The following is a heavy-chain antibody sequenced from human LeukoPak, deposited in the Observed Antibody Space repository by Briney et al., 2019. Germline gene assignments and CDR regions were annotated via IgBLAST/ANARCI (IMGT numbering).Heavy chain of an antibody. J-gene: IGHJ4*02. V-gene: IGHV3-48*01. CDR1: GFAFSSYG. Sequence: GGSLRLSCAASGFAFSSYGMNWVRQAPGKGLEWVSYISSSSRAKYYADSVKGRFTISRDNAKNSLYLQMDSLRAEDTAVYYCARAYCSSTSCFEWGQGTLVTVSS. CDR3: ARAYCSSTSCFE. CDR2: ISSSSRAK. D-gene: IGHD2-2*01.